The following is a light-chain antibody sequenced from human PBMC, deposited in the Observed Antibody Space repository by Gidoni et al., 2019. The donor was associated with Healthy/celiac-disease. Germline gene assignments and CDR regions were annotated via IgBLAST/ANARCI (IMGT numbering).Light chain of an antibody. Sequence: DIVMTQSPDSLAVSLGERATINCKSSQSVLYSSNNKNYLAWYQQKPGQPPKLLIYWASTRESGVPDRFSGSGSGTDFTRTISSLQAEDVAVYYCQQYYNIPSITFGQXTRLEIK. V-gene: IGKV4-1*01. CDR2: WAS. CDR1: QSVLYSSNNKNY. J-gene: IGKJ5*01. CDR3: QQYYNIPSIT.